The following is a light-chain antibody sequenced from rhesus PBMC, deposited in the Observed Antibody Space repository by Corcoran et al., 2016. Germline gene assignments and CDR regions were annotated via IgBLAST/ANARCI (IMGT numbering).Light chain of an antibody. CDR2: KAS. V-gene: IGKV1-22*01. J-gene: IGKJ1*01. CDR1: QSISSW. Sequence: DIQMTQSPSSLSASVGDTVTITCRASQSISSWLAWYQQKPGKAPKLLIYKASSLQSGVPSRFSGSGSGTDFTLTISSLQSEDFATYYCQQYSSSPRTVGQGTKVEIK. CDR3: QQYSSSPRT.